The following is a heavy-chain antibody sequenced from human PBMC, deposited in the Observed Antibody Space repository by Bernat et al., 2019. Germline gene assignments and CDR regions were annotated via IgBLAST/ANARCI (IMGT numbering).Heavy chain of an antibody. CDR3: ARGLYGDPFY. CDR2: IYSGGHT. Sequence: EVQLVESGGDLVQAGGSLRLSCAASGFTVSNSYMTWVRQAPGKGLEWVSVIYSGGHTYYADSVKGRFTISRDNFKNTLDLQMNSLRAEDTAVYYCARGLYGDPFYWGQGTLVTVSS. V-gene: IGHV3-66*01. J-gene: IGHJ4*02. D-gene: IGHD4-17*01. CDR1: GFTVSNSY.